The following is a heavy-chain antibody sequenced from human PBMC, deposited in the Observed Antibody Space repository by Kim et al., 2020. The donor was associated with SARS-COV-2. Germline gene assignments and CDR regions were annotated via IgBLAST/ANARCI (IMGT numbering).Heavy chain of an antibody. CDR1: GFTFSSYA. D-gene: IGHD3-9*01. CDR3: AREVDILTGYSIDY. V-gene: IGHV3-30*04. Sequence: GGSLRLSCAASGFTFSSYAMHWVRQAPGKGLEWVAVISYDGSNKYYADSVKGRFTISRDNSKNTLYLQMNSLRAEDTAVYYCAREVDILTGYSIDYWGQGTLVTVSS. J-gene: IGHJ4*02. CDR2: ISYDGSNK.